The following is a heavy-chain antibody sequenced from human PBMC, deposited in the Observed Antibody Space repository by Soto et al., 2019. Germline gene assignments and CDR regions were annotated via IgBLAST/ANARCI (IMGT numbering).Heavy chain of an antibody. CDR2: IDWRDDK. V-gene: IGHV2-70*13. CDR3: TRMMIGGTLDWAEMNH. Sequence: SGPTLVNPTQTLTLTCNFSGFSLTSRGVSVTWIRQRPGKTLEWIALIDWRDDKYYSSFLKTRVTLSKDTSKNQVVLTLANMDPVDTGTYYCTRMMIGGTLDWAEMNHWGQGTRFTVS. CDR1: GFSLTSRGVS. D-gene: IGHD3-9*01. J-gene: IGHJ5*02.